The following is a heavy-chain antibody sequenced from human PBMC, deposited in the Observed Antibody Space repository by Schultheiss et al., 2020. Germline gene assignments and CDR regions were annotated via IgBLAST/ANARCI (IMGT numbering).Heavy chain of an antibody. Sequence: SQTLSLTCTVSGGSISSSSYYWGWIRQPPGKGLEWIGSIYYSGNTYYNPSLRSRVTISVDTSKNQFSLKLSSVTAADTAVYYCARSEAGLDYWGQGTLVTVSS. V-gene: IGHV4-39*01. CDR2: IYYSGNT. J-gene: IGHJ4*02. D-gene: IGHD6-19*01. CDR3: ARSEAGLDY. CDR1: GGSISSSSYY.